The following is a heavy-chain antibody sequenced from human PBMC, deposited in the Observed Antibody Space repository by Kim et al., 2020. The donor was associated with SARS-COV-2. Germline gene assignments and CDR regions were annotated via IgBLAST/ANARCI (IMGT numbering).Heavy chain of an antibody. CDR3: ARDWDFWSGYSY. V-gene: IGHV3-33*08. D-gene: IGHD3-3*01. Sequence: GGSLRLSCAASGFTFSSYGMHWVRQAPGKGLEWVAVIWYDGSNKYYADSVKGRFTISRDNSKNTLYLQMNSLRAEDTAVYYCARDWDFWSGYSYWGQGTLVTVSS. J-gene: IGHJ4*02. CDR2: IWYDGSNK. CDR1: GFTFSSYG.